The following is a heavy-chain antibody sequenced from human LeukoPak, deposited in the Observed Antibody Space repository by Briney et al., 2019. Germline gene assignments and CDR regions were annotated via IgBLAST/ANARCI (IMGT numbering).Heavy chain of an antibody. J-gene: IGHJ1*01. CDR3: PKAETDIVVVPAAIGAEYFQH. Sequence: PGGSLRLSCAASGFTFSSYAMSWVRQAPGKGLEGVSAISGSGGGTYYADSVKGRLTISRDNYKKTLYLQMKSLRAEDTDVYYCPKAETDIVVVPAAIGAEYFQHWGQGTLVTVSS. V-gene: IGHV3-23*01. D-gene: IGHD2-2*01. CDR2: ISGSGGGT. CDR1: GFTFSSYA.